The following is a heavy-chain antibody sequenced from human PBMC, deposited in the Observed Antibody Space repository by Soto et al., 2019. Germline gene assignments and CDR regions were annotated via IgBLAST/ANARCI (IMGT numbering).Heavy chain of an antibody. Sequence: QVQLVQSGPEVKKPGASVKVSCKASGYTFSSYGLSWVRQAPGQGLEWMGWISAYNANTNYVPKFQGRVTMSTDTSTSTAFMELRSLRYDDTAVYYCARGRAINFDYWGQGTLVTVSS. CDR2: ISAYNANT. V-gene: IGHV1-18*01. D-gene: IGHD3-10*01. J-gene: IGHJ4*02. CDR1: GYTFSSYG. CDR3: ARGRAINFDY.